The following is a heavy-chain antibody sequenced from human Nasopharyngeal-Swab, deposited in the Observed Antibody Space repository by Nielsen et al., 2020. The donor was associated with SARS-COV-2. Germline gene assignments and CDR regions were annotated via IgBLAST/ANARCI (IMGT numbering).Heavy chain of an antibody. D-gene: IGHD5-18*01. CDR2: INAGNGNT. CDR1: GYTFTSYA. CDR3: ARDRGGYSYGFGYYYGMDV. V-gene: IGHV1-3*01. Sequence: ASVKVSCKASGYTFTSYAMHWVRQAPGQRLEGMGWINAGNGNTKYSQKFQGRVTITRDTSASTAYMELSSLRSEDTAVYYCARDRGGYSYGFGYYYGMDVWGQGTTVTVSS. J-gene: IGHJ6*02.